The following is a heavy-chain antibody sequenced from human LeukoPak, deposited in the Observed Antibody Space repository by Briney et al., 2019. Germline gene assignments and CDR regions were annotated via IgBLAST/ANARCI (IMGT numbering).Heavy chain of an antibody. D-gene: IGHD3-22*01. CDR1: GLTFSNYA. CDR3: ARGRDYYDSSGFAFDI. CDR2: IRGDGGGA. V-gene: IGHV3-23*01. J-gene: IGHJ3*02. Sequence: GGSLRLSCAAPGLTFSNYAMTWVRQAPGKGLEWVSSIRGDGGGAVYTDSVKGRFTTSRDNSKNTLYLQMNSLRAEDTAVYYCARGRDYYDSSGFAFDIWGQGTMVTVSS.